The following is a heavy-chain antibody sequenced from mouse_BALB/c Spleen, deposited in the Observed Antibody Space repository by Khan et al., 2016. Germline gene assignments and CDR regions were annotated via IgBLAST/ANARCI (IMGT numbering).Heavy chain of an antibody. CDR3: ARGVYDYGFAY. Sequence: VQLQQSGAELVKPGASVKLSCTASGFNIKDTYIHWVKQRPEQGLEWIGRIDPANDNTKYDPKFQGKATITADTSSTTAYLQLSSLTSEDTAVYYCARGVYDYGFAYWGQGTLVTVSA. CDR1: GFNIKDTY. CDR2: IDPANDNT. D-gene: IGHD2-4*01. J-gene: IGHJ3*01. V-gene: IGHV14-3*02.